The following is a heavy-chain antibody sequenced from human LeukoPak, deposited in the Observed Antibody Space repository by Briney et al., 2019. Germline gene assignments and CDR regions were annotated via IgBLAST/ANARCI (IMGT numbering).Heavy chain of an antibody. D-gene: IGHD6-13*01. V-gene: IGHV1-18*01. CDR1: GYTFTSYG. CDR2: ISAYNGNT. Sequence: GASVKVSCKASGYTFTSYGISWVRQAPGQGLEWMGWISAYNGNTNYAQKLQGRVTMTTDTSTSTAYMELRSLRSDDTAVYYCARNLAAAGTSSCWFDPWGQGTLVTVSS. J-gene: IGHJ5*02. CDR3: ARNLAAAGTSSCWFDP.